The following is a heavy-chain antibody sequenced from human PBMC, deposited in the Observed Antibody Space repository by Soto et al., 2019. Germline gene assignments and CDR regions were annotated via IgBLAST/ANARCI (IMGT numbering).Heavy chain of an antibody. J-gene: IGHJ5*02. CDR1: GYTFTSYY. Sequence: ASVKVSCKASGYTFTSYYMHWVRQAPGQGLEWMGIINPSGGSTSYAQKFQGRVTMTRDTSTSTVYVELSSLRAEDTAVYYCAKDTRYMTTMTWPWGQGILVTVSS. V-gene: IGHV1-46*01. CDR2: INPSGGST. D-gene: IGHD4-17*01. CDR3: AKDTRYMTTMTWP.